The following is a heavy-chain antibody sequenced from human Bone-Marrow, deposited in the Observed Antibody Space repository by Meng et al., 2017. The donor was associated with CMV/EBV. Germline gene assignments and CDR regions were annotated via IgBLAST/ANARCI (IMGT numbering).Heavy chain of an antibody. CDR3: ARENWFGELSPDAFDI. CDR2: ISSRGNTI. D-gene: IGHD3-10*01. J-gene: IGHJ3*02. Sequence: GGSLRLSCAASGFTFSSYAMSWVRQAPGKGLEWVSYISSRGNTIYYTDSVKGRFTISRDNTKNSLYLQMNNLRAEDTAVYYCARENWFGELSPDAFDIWGQGTMVTVSS. CDR1: GFTFSSYA. V-gene: IGHV3-48*03.